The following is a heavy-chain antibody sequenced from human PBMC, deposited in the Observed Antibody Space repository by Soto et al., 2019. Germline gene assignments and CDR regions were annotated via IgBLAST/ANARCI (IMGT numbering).Heavy chain of an antibody. CDR2: IYYSGST. V-gene: IGHV4-59*01. J-gene: IGHJ4*02. D-gene: IGHD2-2*01. Sequence: SETLSLTCTVSGGSISNYYWSWIRQPPGKGLEWIGYIYYSGSTNYNPSLKSRVTISVDTSKNQFSLKLNSVTAADTAVYYCARRGCSSAGCPYYFDYWGQGTLVTVSS. CDR3: ARRGCSSAGCPYYFDY. CDR1: GGSISNYY.